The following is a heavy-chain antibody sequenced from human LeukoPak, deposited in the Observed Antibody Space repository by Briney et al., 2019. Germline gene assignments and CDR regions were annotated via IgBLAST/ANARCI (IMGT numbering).Heavy chain of an antibody. J-gene: IGHJ4*02. CDR3: AKAINFDWLPNDY. CDR2: ISGSGGST. Sequence: PGGSLRLSCAASGFTFNNYAMSWVRQAPGKGLEWVSGISGSGGSTYLADSVKGRFTISRDNSKNTLYLQMNSLRAEDTAVYYCAKAINFDWLPNDYWGQGTLVTVSS. CDR1: GFTFNNYA. D-gene: IGHD3-9*01. V-gene: IGHV3-23*01.